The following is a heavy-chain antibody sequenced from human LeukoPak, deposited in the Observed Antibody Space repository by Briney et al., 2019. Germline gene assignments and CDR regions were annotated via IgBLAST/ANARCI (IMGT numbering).Heavy chain of an antibody. CDR3: AKGKWLVSGPFDY. D-gene: IGHD6-19*01. J-gene: IGHJ4*02. Sequence: PGGSLRLSCAASGFTFSSHAMSWVRQAPGEALEWASAIRGSGGSTYYADSAKGRFTISRDNSNNTLYLQLNSLRAEDTAVYYCAKGKWLVSGPFDYWGQGTLVTVSS. V-gene: IGHV3-23*01. CDR2: IRGSGGST. CDR1: GFTFSSHA.